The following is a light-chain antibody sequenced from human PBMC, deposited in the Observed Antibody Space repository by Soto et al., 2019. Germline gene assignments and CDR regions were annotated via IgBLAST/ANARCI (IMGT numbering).Light chain of an antibody. J-gene: IGLJ2*01. CDR1: SSKIGSSY. Sequence: QSVLTQPPSASGTPGQTVTISCSGSSSKIGSSYVFWYQQLPGTAPKLLIYRNNQRPSGVPDRFSGSKSGTSASLAISGLRSVDEADYYCASWDDTLDVVFGGGTKVTVL. CDR3: ASWDDTLDVV. V-gene: IGLV1-47*01. CDR2: RNN.